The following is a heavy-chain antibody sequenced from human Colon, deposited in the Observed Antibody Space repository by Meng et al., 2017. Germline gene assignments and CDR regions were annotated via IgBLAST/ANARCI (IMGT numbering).Heavy chain of an antibody. CDR2: ISANNGDA. J-gene: IGHJ4*02. CDR3: ARFNHRAPDY. D-gene: IGHD1-14*01. CDR1: GYSFSNNG. Sequence: VQLVQSGVEVKNPGASVKFSCKASGYSFSNNGISWVRQDPGQGLEWMGWISANNGDANTAQKFQGRVTMTTDTSTSTAYMELRSLRSDDTAVYYCARFNHRAPDYWGQGTLVTVSS. V-gene: IGHV1-18*01.